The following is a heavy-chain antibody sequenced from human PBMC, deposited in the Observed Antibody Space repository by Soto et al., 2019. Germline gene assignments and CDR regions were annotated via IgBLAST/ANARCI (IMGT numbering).Heavy chain of an antibody. CDR3: AKDITMVRGVINGAPYFDY. CDR1: GFTFSSYA. J-gene: IGHJ4*02. Sequence: GESLKISCAASGFTFSSYAMSWVRQAPGKGLEWVSAISGSGGSTYYADSVKGRFTISRDNSKNTLYLQMNSLRAEDTAVYYCAKDITMVRGVINGAPYFDYWGQGTLVTVSS. D-gene: IGHD3-10*01. V-gene: IGHV3-23*01. CDR2: ISGSGGST.